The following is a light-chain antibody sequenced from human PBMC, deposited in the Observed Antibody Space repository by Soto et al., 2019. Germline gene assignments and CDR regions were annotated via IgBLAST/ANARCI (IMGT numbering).Light chain of an antibody. V-gene: IGKV1-5*01. Sequence: DIQMTQSPSTLSAYVGDRVTITCRASQTINNWLAWYQQKPGKAPKFLIYDASTLETGVPSRFSGSGSGTEFTLTISSLQPDDFATFYCQQYDTFPRTFGQGTKVDI. CDR1: QTINNW. J-gene: IGKJ1*01. CDR2: DAS. CDR3: QQYDTFPRT.